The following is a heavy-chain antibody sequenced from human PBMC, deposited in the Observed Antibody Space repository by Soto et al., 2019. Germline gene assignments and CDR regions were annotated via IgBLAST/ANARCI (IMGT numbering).Heavy chain of an antibody. CDR2: ISSSSSTI. J-gene: IGHJ6*02. Sequence: GGSLRLSCAASGFTFSSYSMNWVRQAPGKGLEWVSYISSSSSTIYYADSVKGRFTISRDNAQNSLYLQMNSLRDEDTAVYYCARGYSYAYYYYYGMDVWGQGTTVTVSS. D-gene: IGHD5-18*01. V-gene: IGHV3-48*02. CDR3: ARGYSYAYYYYYGMDV. CDR1: GFTFSSYS.